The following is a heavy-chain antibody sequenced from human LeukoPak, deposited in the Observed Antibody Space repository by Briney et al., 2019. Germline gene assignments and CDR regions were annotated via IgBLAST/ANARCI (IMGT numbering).Heavy chain of an antibody. D-gene: IGHD6-19*01. CDR3: ARRGGGVAGTFDY. V-gene: IGHV3-23*01. CDR1: GITFSTYN. Sequence: GGSLRLSCAASGITFSTYNMNWVRQAPGKGLEWVSAISGSGGSTYYADSVKGRFTISRDNAKNSLYLQMNSLRAEDTAVYYCARRGGGVAGTFDYWGQGTLVTVSS. CDR2: ISGSGGST. J-gene: IGHJ4*02.